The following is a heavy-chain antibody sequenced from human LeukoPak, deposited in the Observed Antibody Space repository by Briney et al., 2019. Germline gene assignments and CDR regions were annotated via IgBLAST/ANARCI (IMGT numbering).Heavy chain of an antibody. Sequence: PSETLSLTCTVSGGSISSYYWSWVRQAPGKGLEWVSAISGSGGSTYYADSVKGRFTISRDNSKNTLYLQMNSLRAEDTAVYYCAKEVDAGDYDFGSASDYWGQGTLVTVSS. V-gene: IGHV3-23*01. D-gene: IGHD3-3*01. CDR3: AKEVDAGDYDFGSASDY. CDR2: ISGSGGST. CDR1: GGSISSYY. J-gene: IGHJ4*02.